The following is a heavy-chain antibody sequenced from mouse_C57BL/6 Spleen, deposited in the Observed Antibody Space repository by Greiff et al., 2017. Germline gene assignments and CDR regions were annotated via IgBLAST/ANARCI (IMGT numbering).Heavy chain of an antibody. J-gene: IGHJ3*01. Sequence: EVQLQQSGPELVKPGASVKISCKASGYSFTGYYMNWVKQSPEKSLEWLGEINPSTGGTTYNQKFKAKATLTVDKSSSTAYMQLKSLTSEDSAVYYCASTGIYYDFSWFAYWGQGTLVTVSA. D-gene: IGHD2-4*01. V-gene: IGHV1-42*01. CDR1: GYSFTGYY. CDR2: INPSTGGT. CDR3: ASTGIYYDFSWFAY.